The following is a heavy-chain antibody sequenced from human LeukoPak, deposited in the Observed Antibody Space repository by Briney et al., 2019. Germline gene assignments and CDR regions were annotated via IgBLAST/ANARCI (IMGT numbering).Heavy chain of an antibody. CDR1: GFTVSRNY. J-gene: IGHJ4*02. V-gene: IGHV3-66*01. D-gene: IGHD2-2*01. CDR2: IYSGGST. Sequence: TGGSLRLSCAASGFTVSRNYMNWVRQAPGKGLEWVSVIYSGGSTYYADSVKGRFTISRDNSKNTLYLQMNSLRAEDTAVNYCARDLPFDYWGQGTLVTVSS. CDR3: ARDLPFDY.